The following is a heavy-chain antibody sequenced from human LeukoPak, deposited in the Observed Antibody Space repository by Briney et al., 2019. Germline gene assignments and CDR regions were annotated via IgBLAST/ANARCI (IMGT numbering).Heavy chain of an antibody. J-gene: IGHJ3*02. Sequence: SETLSLTCTVSGGSISRYYWSWIRQPPGKGLEWVWDIYYSGSTNYSPSLKSRVTRSVDTSKNQFSLKLSSVTAAATAVYYCARSAGRRRLLGNSCGAFGIRGQGTMVTVSS. CDR1: GGSISRYY. D-gene: IGHD7-27*01. V-gene: IGHV4-59*01. CDR2: IYYSGST. CDR3: ARSAGRRRLLGNSCGAFGI.